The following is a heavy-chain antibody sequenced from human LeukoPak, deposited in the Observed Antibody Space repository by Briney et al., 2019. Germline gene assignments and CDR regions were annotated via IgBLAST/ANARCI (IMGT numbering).Heavy chain of an antibody. J-gene: IGHJ5*02. V-gene: IGHV4-4*07. D-gene: IGHD3-16*01. CDR3: ARGDLNQRRGISFDP. CDR1: GGSISSYY. CDR2: IYTSGST. Sequence: SETLSLTCTVSGGSISSYYWSWIRQPAGKGLEWIGRIYTSGSTNYNPSLKSRVTMSVDTSKNQFSLKLSSVTAADTAVYYCARGDLNQRRGISFDPWGQGTLVTVSS.